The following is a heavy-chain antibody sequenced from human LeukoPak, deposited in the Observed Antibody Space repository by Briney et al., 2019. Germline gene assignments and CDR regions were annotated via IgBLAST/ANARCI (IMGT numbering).Heavy chain of an antibody. CDR1: GGSISSYY. CDR3: ARGYRGRSVYYYDSYFDY. V-gene: IGHV4-4*07. J-gene: IGHJ4*02. Sequence: PSETLSLTCTVSGGSISSYYWSWIRQPAGKGLEWIGRIYTSGSTNYNPSLKSRVTMSVDTSKNQFSLKLSAVTAADTAVYYCARGYRGRSVYYYDSYFDYWGQGTQVTVSS. CDR2: IYTSGST. D-gene: IGHD3-22*01.